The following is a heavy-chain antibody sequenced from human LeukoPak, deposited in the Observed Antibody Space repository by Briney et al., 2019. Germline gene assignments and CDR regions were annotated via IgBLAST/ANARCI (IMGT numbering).Heavy chain of an antibody. J-gene: IGHJ3*02. D-gene: IGHD6-13*01. V-gene: IGHV4-59*01. CDR3: AREGSSWDDAFDI. CDR1: GGCFSGYY. Sequence: SETQSLTCAVYGGCFSGYYWSGIRQPPGKGVEWIGEIYYSGTTNYNPSLKSRVTISVETSKTQFPLKLSSVTAADTAVYYCAREGSSWDDAFDIWGQGTMVTVSS. CDR2: IYYSGTT.